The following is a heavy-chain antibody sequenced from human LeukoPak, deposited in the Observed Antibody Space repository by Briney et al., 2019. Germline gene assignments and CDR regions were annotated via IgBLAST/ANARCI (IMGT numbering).Heavy chain of an antibody. Sequence: PSETLSLTCTVSGGSISSYYWSWIRQPPGKGLEWIGYIYHSGSTNYNPSLKSRVTISVDTSKNQFSLKLSSVTAADTAVYYCARSSGWFNYSDYWGQGTLVTVSS. D-gene: IGHD6-19*01. V-gene: IGHV4-59*01. CDR1: GGSISSYY. J-gene: IGHJ4*02. CDR3: ARSSGWFNYSDY. CDR2: IYHSGST.